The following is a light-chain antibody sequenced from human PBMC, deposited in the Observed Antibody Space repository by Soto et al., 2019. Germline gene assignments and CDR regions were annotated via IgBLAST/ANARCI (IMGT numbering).Light chain of an antibody. V-gene: IGLV2-14*01. Sequence: QPVLTQPRSVSGSPGQSVTISCTGTSSDVGGYNYVSWYQQHPGKAPKLMIYEVSNRPSGVSNRFSGSKSGNTASLTISGLQAEDEADYYCCSYTNSNTLVFGTGTKLTVL. J-gene: IGLJ1*01. CDR1: SSDVGGYNY. CDR3: CSYTNSNTLV. CDR2: EVS.